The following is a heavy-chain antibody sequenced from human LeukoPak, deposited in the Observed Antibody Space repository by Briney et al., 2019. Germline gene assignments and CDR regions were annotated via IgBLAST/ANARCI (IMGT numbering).Heavy chain of an antibody. CDR3: ARDRGGSYTYYYYYYMDV. Sequence: ASVKVSCKASGYTFTGYYMHWVRQAPGQGLEWMGWINPNSGGTNYAQKFQGRVTMTRDTSISTAYMELSRLRSDDTAVYYCARDRGGSYTYYYYYYMDVWAKGPRSPSP. V-gene: IGHV1-2*02. D-gene: IGHD1-26*01. CDR1: GYTFTGYY. J-gene: IGHJ6*03. CDR2: INPNSGGT.